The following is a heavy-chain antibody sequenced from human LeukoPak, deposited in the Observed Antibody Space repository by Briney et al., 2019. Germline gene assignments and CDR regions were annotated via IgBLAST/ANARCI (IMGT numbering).Heavy chain of an antibody. J-gene: IGHJ4*02. CDR1: GYSFTTYW. Sequence: KPGESLKISCKGSGYSFTTYWIGWVRQMPGKGLEWMGIIYPGDSDTRYSPSFQGQVTISADKSISTAYLEWRSLKASDTAIYYCARHGTSGIYFLDYWGQGTLVTVSS. V-gene: IGHV5-51*01. CDR3: ARHGTSGIYFLDY. CDR2: IYPGDSDT. D-gene: IGHD1-26*01.